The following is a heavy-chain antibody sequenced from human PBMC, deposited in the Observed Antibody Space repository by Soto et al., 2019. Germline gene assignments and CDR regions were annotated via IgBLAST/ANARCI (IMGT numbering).Heavy chain of an antibody. CDR1: GYSFTSYW. CDR2: IDPSDSYT. D-gene: IGHD6-19*01. J-gene: IGHJ4*01. Sequence: GESLKISCKGSGYSFTSYWISWVRQMPGKGLEWMGRIDPSDSYTNYSPSFQGHVTISADKSISTAYLQWSSLKASDTAMYYCARLTQSSGWYSGFDYRGHGSLVTVSS. CDR3: ARLTQSSGWYSGFDY. V-gene: IGHV5-10-1*01.